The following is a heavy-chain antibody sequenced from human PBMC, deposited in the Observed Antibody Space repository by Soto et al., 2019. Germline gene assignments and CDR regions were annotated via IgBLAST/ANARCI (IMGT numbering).Heavy chain of an antibody. V-gene: IGHV4-30-4*01. J-gene: IGHJ6*02. CDR2: IYYSGST. CDR1: GGSISSGDYY. D-gene: IGHD3-10*01. CDR3: ARPFYYGSGSYRGMDV. Sequence: QVQLQESGPGLVKPSQTLSLTCTVSGGSISSGDYYWSWIRQPPGKGLEWIGYIYYSGSTYYNPSLKDRVTISVDTSKNQFSLKLSYVTAADTAVYYCARPFYYGSGSYRGMDVWGQGTTVTVSS.